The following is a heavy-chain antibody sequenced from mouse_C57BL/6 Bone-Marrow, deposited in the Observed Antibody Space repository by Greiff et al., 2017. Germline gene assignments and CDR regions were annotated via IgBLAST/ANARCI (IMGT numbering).Heavy chain of an antibody. CDR3: TIFITTVGAMDD. CDR1: GFNIKDDY. V-gene: IGHV14-4*01. Sequence: VQLQQSGAELVRPGASVTLSCTASGFNIKDDYMHWVKQRPEQGLEWIGWIDPENGDTAYASKFQGKATITADTSSNTAYLQLSSLTSEDTAVYYCTIFITTVGAMDDWGQGTSVTVSS. CDR2: IDPENGDT. D-gene: IGHD1-1*01. J-gene: IGHJ4*01.